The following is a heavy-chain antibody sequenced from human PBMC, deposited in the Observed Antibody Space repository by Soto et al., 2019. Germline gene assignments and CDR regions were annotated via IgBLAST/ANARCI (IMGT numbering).Heavy chain of an antibody. CDR3: ARSVAVPGAHIDY. CDR1: GGSISGSY. J-gene: IGHJ4*02. CDR2: VYYTGST. Sequence: SETLSLTCIVSGGSISGSYWSWIRQSPGKGLEWLGYVYYTGSTNYSPSLRSRVSISVDTSKNESSLRLSSVTAADTAVYFCARSVAVPGAHIDYWGQGTQVTVS. D-gene: IGHD6-19*01. V-gene: IGHV4-59*01.